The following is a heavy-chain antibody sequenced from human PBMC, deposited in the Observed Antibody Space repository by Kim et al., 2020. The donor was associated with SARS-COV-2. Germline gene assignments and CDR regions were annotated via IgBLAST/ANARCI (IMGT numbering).Heavy chain of an antibody. D-gene: IGHD2-15*01. CDR3: VKEGYCSGGSCYF. Sequence: YADSVKGRFTISRDNSKNTLYLQMSSLRAEDTAVYYCVKEGYCSGGSCYFWGQGTLVTVSS. V-gene: IGHV3-64D*09. J-gene: IGHJ4*02.